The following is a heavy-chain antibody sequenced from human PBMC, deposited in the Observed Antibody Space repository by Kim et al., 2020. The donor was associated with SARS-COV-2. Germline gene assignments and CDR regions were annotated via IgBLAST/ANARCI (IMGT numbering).Heavy chain of an antibody. CDR1: GFTFDDYG. V-gene: IGHV3-20*04. CDR2: INWNGGST. J-gene: IGHJ4*02. Sequence: GGSLRLSCAASGFTFDDYGMSWVRQAPGKGLEWVSGINWNGGSTGYADSVKGRFTISRDNAKNSLYLQMNSLRAEDTALYYCARVQRISIHKLRFLEWLVPVFGSFDYWGQGTLVTVSS. CDR3: ARVQRISIHKLRFLEWLVPVFGSFDY. D-gene: IGHD3-3*01.